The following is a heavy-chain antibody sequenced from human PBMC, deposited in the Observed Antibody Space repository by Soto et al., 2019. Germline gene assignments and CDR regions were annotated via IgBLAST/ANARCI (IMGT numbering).Heavy chain of an antibody. D-gene: IGHD5-12*01. V-gene: IGHV1-2*02. CDR3: ALVGDGYNWAYYYYGMDV. J-gene: IGHJ6*02. CDR1: GYTFTGYY. CDR2: INPNSGGT. Sequence: VASVKVSFKASGYTFTGYYMHWLRQAPGQGLEWMGWINPNSGGTNYAQKFQGRVTMTRDTSISTAYMELSRLRSDDTAVYYCALVGDGYNWAYYYYGMDVWGQGTTVTVSS.